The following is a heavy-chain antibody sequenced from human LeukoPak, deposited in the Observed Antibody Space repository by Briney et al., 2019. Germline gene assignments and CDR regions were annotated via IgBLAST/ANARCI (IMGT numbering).Heavy chain of an antibody. D-gene: IGHD6-13*01. Sequence: GGSLRLSCAAPGFSFGSYWMTWDRQAPGKGLEWVAIIKQDASQKDYVDSVKGRLTISRDNAKNSLYLQMNNVRADDTAVYYCAGGSGWYFASWRQGTLVTVSS. J-gene: IGHJ4*02. CDR1: GFSFGSYW. V-gene: IGHV3-7*01. CDR2: IKQDASQK. CDR3: AGGSGWYFAS.